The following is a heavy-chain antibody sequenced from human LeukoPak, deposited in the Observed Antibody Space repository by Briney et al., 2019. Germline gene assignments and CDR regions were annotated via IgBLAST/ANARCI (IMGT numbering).Heavy chain of an antibody. CDR1: GFTVSSKY. CDR3: AKPNTRAAMPSLGFDY. D-gene: IGHD2-2*01. CDR2: IYSGGST. Sequence: GGSLRLSCAASGFTVSSKYMSWVRQAPGKGLEWVSVIYSGGSTYYADSVKGRFTISRDNSKNTLYLQMNSLRAEDTAVYYCAKPNTRAAMPSLGFDYWGQGTLVTVSS. V-gene: IGHV3-53*01. J-gene: IGHJ4*02.